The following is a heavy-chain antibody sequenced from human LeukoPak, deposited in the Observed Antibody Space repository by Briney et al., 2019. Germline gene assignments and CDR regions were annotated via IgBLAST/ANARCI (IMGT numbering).Heavy chain of an antibody. Sequence: PGGSLRLSCAASGFTFSSYAMSWVRQAPGKGLEWVSAISGSGDSTYYADSVKGRFTISRDNSKSTLYLQMNSLRAEDTALYYCAKDIRRRVFISNAFDIWGQGTMVTVSS. CDR2: ISGSGDST. J-gene: IGHJ3*02. V-gene: IGHV3-23*01. D-gene: IGHD2-2*02. CDR3: AKDIRRRVFISNAFDI. CDR1: GFTFSSYA.